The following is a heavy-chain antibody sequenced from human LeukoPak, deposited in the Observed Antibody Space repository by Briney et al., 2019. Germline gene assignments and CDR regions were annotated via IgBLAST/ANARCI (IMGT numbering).Heavy chain of an antibody. CDR1: GGSFSGYN. D-gene: IGHD6-6*01. CDR3: ARGRLFVVD. V-gene: IGHV4-34*01. J-gene: IGHJ4*02. CDR2: INHGGST. Sequence: SETLPLTGAANGGSFSGYNWSWFRQPPGKGLEWIGEINHGGSTNYNPSLKSRVTISVDTSKNQFSLKLSSVTAADTAVYYCARGRLFVVDWGQGTLVTVSS.